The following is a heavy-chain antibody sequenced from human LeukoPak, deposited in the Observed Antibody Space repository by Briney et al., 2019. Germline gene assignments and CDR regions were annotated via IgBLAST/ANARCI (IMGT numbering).Heavy chain of an antibody. CDR3: ASARGH. V-gene: IGHV3-53*01. CDR2: IYSGGNT. J-gene: IGHJ1*01. Sequence: GGSLRLSCAASGFTVSSNHMSWVRQAPGKGLEWVSVIYSGGNTYYADSVKGRFYISRDISRNSLYLQMNSLRAEDTAVYYCASARGHWGQGTLVTVSS. CDR1: GFTVSSNH.